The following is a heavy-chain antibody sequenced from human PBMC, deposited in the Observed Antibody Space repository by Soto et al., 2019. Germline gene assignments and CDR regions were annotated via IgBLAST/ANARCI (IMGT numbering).Heavy chain of an antibody. CDR2: IIPIFGTA. CDR1: GGTFSSYA. J-gene: IGHJ5*02. CDR3: AIRKEMATIYEPWFDP. D-gene: IGHD5-12*01. V-gene: IGHV1-69*13. Sequence: GASVKVSCKASGGTFSSYAISWVRQAPGQGLEWMGGIIPIFGTANYAQKFQGRVTITAGESTSTAYMELSSLRSEDTAVYYCAIRKEMATIYEPWFDPWGQGTLVTVSS.